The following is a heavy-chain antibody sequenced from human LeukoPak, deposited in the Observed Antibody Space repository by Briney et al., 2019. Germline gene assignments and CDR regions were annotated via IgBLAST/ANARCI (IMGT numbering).Heavy chain of an antibody. CDR1: GFTFRDYY. J-gene: IGHJ4*02. CDR3: ARGGSGNFYY. D-gene: IGHD1-26*01. Sequence: QPGGSLRLSCAASGFTFRDYYMNWVRQAPGKGLVWVSRIGSDGGSTTYADSVKGRFSTSRDNAKNTLYLQLTSLRAVDTAVYYCARGGSGNFYYWGQGTLVTVSS. V-gene: IGHV3-74*03. CDR2: IGSDGGST.